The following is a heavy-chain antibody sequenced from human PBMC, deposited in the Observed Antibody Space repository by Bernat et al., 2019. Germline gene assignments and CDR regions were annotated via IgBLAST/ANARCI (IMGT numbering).Heavy chain of an antibody. V-gene: IGHV3-7*01. D-gene: IGHD5-18*01. J-gene: IGHJ6*02. CDR3: ARRGYSYRYGMDV. CDR1: GFTFSSYW. CDR2: IKQDGSEN. Sequence: EVQLVESGGGLVQPGGSLRLSCAASGFTFSSYWMSWVRQAPGQGLEWVANIKQDGSENYYVDSVKGRFTISRDSAKNSLYLQMNSLRAEDTAVYYCARRGYSYRYGMDVWGQGTTVTVSS.